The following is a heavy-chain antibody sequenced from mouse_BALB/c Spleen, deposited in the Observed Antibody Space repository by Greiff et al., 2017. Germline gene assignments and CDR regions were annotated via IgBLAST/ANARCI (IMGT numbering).Heavy chain of an antibody. CDR1: GFSLSTSGMG. Sequence: QVTLKVSGPGILQPSQTLSLTCSFSGFSLSTSGMGVSWIRQPSGKGLEWLAHIYWDDDKRYNPSLKSRLTISKDTSRNQVFLKITSVDTADTATDYCARRRGRDSSGYEYWGQGTTLTVSS. CDR2: IYWDDDK. CDR3: ARRRGRDSSGYEY. D-gene: IGHD3-2*01. J-gene: IGHJ2*01. V-gene: IGHV8-12*01.